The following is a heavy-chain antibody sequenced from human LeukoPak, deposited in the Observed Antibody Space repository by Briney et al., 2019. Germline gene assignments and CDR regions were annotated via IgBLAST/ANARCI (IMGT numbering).Heavy chain of an antibody. Sequence: ASVKVSCKASGGTFSSYAISWVRQAPGQGLEWMGGIISIFGTANYVQKFQGRVTITADESTSTAYMELSSLRSEDTAVYYCARSITIFGVVDFDYWGQGTLVTVSS. CDR1: GGTFSSYA. D-gene: IGHD3-3*01. CDR2: IISIFGTA. V-gene: IGHV1-69*13. CDR3: ARSITIFGVVDFDY. J-gene: IGHJ4*02.